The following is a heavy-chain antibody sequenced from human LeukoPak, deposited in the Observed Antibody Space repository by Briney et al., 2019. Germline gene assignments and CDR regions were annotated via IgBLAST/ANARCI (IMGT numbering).Heavy chain of an antibody. D-gene: IGHD6-19*01. Sequence: PSQTLSLTCTVSGGSISSGHYWSWIRQHPGEGLEWIGHIYYSGSTFYNPSLKSRVTISPDTSKNQFSLKMTSVTAADTAVYYCARDPFVGGMDSSGPFDYWGQGTLVTVSS. CDR2: IYYSGST. V-gene: IGHV4-31*03. CDR3: ARDPFVGGMDSSGPFDY. J-gene: IGHJ4*02. CDR1: GGSISSGHY.